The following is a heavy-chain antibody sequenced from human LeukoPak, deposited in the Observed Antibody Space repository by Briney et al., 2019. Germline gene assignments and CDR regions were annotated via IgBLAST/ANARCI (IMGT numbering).Heavy chain of an antibody. CDR2: ISSSSSYI. CDR3: ARDEGGPYSNYVGTTFDY. V-gene: IGHV3-21*01. J-gene: IGHJ4*02. CDR1: GFTFSSYS. Sequence: GGSLRLSCAASGFTFSSYSMNWVRQAPGKGLEWVSSISSSSSYIYYADSVKGRFTISRDNAKNSLYLQMNSLRAEDTAVYYCARDEGGPYSNYVGTTFDYWGQGTLVTVSS. D-gene: IGHD4-11*01.